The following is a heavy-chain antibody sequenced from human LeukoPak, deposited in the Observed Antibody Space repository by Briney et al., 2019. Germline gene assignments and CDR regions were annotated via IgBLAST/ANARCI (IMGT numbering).Heavy chain of an antibody. J-gene: IGHJ4*02. CDR2: IDQGGSVR. D-gene: IGHD6-13*01. Sequence: PGGSLRLSCAASGFSFSTYWMSWVRQTPEKGLEFVANIDQGGSVRNYMDSLKGRCTISRDNAKKSLYLEINSQRADDTAVYYCARDPESSSFDLWGRGALVTVSS. CDR1: GFSFSTYW. V-gene: IGHV3-7*01. CDR3: ARDPESSSFDL.